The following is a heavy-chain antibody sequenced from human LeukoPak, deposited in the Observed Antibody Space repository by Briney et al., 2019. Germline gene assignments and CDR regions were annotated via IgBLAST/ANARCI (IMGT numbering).Heavy chain of an antibody. CDR3: ARVRGGLVPTAMGLDY. Sequence: PGGSLRLSCAASGFTFSSYWMTWVRQAPGKGLEWVANIKQDGSEEYYADSVKGRFTISRDNAKNSLYLQMNSLRAEDTALYYCARVRGGLVPTAMGLDYWGQGTLVTVSA. J-gene: IGHJ4*02. V-gene: IGHV3-7*01. CDR2: IKQDGSEE. CDR1: GFTFSSYW. D-gene: IGHD2-2*01.